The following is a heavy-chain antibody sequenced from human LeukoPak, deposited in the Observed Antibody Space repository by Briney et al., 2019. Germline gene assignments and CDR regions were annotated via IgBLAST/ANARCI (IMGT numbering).Heavy chain of an antibody. J-gene: IGHJ4*02. Sequence: PGGSLRLSCAASGFTLGSYWMTWVRQAPRKGLGWAAAIKEDGSKTYYVDSVKGRFTISRDNAKNSLYLQMSSLRAEDTAVYYCARTTYGDYWGQGTLVTVSS. V-gene: IGHV3-7*02. CDR3: ARTTYGDY. CDR1: GFTLGSYW. CDR2: IKEDGSKT. D-gene: IGHD1-1*01.